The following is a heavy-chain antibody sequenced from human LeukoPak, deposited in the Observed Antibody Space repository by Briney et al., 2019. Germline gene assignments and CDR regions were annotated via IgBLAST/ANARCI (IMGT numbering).Heavy chain of an antibody. CDR1: GYTLTELS. CDR2: VNPEDGET. V-gene: IGHV1-24*01. D-gene: IGHD1-1*01. CDR3: AIAQNWKAGWFDP. J-gene: IGHJ5*02. Sequence: ASVKVSCKVSGYTLTELSIHWVRQAPGKGLKWMGGVNPEDGETIYAQKFQGRVTMTEDTPIDTTYMEVSSLRSEDTAVYFCAIAQNWKAGWFDPWGQGTLVTVSS.